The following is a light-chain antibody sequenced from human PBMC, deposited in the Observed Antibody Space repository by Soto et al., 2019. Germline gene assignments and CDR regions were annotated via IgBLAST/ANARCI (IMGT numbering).Light chain of an antibody. CDR1: TSNIGSNY. Sequence: QSVLTQPPSASGTPGQRVTISCSGSTSNIGSNYVYWYQHLPGTAPKLVIHTNNQRPSGVPGRFSGSKSGTSASLAISGLRSEDEADYYCEVWDDSLSRGLFGGGTKVTVL. CDR2: TNN. V-gene: IGLV1-47*02. CDR3: EVWDDSLSRGL. J-gene: IGLJ3*02.